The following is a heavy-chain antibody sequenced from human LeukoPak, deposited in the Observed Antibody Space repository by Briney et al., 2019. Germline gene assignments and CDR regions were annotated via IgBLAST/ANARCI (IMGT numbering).Heavy chain of an antibody. D-gene: IGHD2-15*01. Sequence: TPSETLSLTCTVSGDSISSYYWSWLRQPPGKGLEWVGHTYYSGSTTYNPSLKSRVNISVDRSRNQFSLKLSSVTAADTALYYCAREYCGGGSCGWFDPWGQGTLVTVSS. CDR2: TYYSGST. V-gene: IGHV4-59*01. CDR1: GDSISSYY. CDR3: AREYCGGGSCGWFDP. J-gene: IGHJ5*02.